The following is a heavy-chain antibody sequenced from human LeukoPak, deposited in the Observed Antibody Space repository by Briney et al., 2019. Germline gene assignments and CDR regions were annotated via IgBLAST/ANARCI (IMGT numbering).Heavy chain of an antibody. CDR2: XXAYNGNT. CDR1: XYTFTSXX. V-gene: IGHV1-18*01. D-gene: IGHD2-15*01. CDR3: ARDRGVVVVAAXXXYFDY. J-gene: IGHJ4*02. Sequence: SCTXSXYTFTSXXXXXVRXXXXEXXEXMGXXXAYNGNTNYAQKLQGRVTITTDTSTSTAYMELRRLRSDDTAVYYCARDRGVVVVAAXXXYFDYWGQXXXVTXX.